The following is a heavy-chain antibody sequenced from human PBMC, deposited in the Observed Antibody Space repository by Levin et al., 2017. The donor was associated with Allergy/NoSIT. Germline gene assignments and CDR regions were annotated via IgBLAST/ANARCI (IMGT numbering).Heavy chain of an antibody. V-gene: IGHV1-46*01. Sequence: GESLKISCKASGYTFTSYYMHWVRQAPGQGLEWMGIINPSGGSTSYAQKFQGRVTMTRDTSTSTVYMELSSLRSEDTAVYYCARLGVRGVIITGYDYGMDGWGQGTTVTVSS. CDR1: GYTFTSYY. D-gene: IGHD3-10*01. J-gene: IGHJ6*02. CDR3: ARLGVRGVIITGYDYGMDG. CDR2: INPSGGST.